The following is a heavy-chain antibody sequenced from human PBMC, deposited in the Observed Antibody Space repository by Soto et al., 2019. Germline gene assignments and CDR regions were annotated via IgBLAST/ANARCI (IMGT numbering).Heavy chain of an antibody. CDR3: TTVFSPYDTSGYFQDY. V-gene: IGHV3-15*07. CDR2: IKSKTNGGTT. J-gene: IGHJ4*02. D-gene: IGHD3-22*01. Sequence: EVQLVESGGCLVKPGGSLRLSCAASGFTFSNTWMNWVRQAPGKGLEWVGSIKSKTNGGTTDYVAPVKGRFTISRDDSKTTLYLQMNSLNTEDTAVYHCTTVFSPYDTSGYFQDYWGQGTLVTVSS. CDR1: GFTFSNTW.